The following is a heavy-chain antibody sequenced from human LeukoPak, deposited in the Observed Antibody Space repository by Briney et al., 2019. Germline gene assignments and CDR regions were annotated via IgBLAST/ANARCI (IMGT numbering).Heavy chain of an antibody. CDR2: IYPGDSDT. Sequence: GESLKISCKGPGYTFTNYWIGWVRQMPGKGLEWMGIIYPGDSDTRYSPSFQGQVTISADKSISTAYLQWSSLKASDTAIYYCARRSCSGGSCYAYWGQGTLVTVSS. CDR1: GYTFTNYW. CDR3: ARRSCSGGSCYAY. D-gene: IGHD2-15*01. V-gene: IGHV5-51*01. J-gene: IGHJ4*02.